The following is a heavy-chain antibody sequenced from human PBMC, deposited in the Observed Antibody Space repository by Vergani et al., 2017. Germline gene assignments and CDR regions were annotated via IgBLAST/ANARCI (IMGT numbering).Heavy chain of an antibody. CDR2: IYPGDSDT. D-gene: IGHD3-10*01. J-gene: IGHJ6*02. CDR1: GYSFTSYW. CDR3: ARSITMVRGNGYYYYYGMDV. V-gene: IGHV5-51*01. Sequence: EVQLVQSGAEVKKPGESLKISCKGSGYSFTSYWIGWVRQMPGKGLEWMGIIYPGDSDTRYSPSFQGQVTISADKSISTAYLQWSRLKASDTAMYYCARSITMVRGNGYYYYYGMDVWGQGTTVTVSS.